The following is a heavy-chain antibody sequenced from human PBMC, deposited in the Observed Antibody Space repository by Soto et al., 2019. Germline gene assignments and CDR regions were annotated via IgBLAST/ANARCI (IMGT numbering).Heavy chain of an antibody. V-gene: IGHV1-8*02. D-gene: IGHD6-19*01. Sequence: QVQLVQSGAEVKKPGSSVKVSCKASGGTFSSYAISWVRQAPGQGLEWMGWMNPNSGNTGYAQKFQGRVTMTRNTSISTAYMELSSLRSEDTAVYYCARGRGWLGWYFDLWGRGTLVTVSS. CDR1: GGTFSSYA. J-gene: IGHJ2*01. CDR3: ARGRGWLGWYFDL. CDR2: MNPNSGNT.